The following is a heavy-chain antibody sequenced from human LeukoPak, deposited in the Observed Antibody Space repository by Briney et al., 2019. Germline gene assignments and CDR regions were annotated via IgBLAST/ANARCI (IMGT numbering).Heavy chain of an antibody. Sequence: SSETLSLTCAVSGGSISSGGYSWSWIRQPPGKGLEWIGHIYHSGSTYYNPSLKSRVTISVDRSKNQFSLKLSSVTAADTAVYYCARGYYGSGAYNWFDPWGQGTLVTVSS. CDR1: GGSISSGGYS. V-gene: IGHV4-30-2*01. D-gene: IGHD3-10*01. CDR2: IYHSGST. J-gene: IGHJ5*02. CDR3: ARGYYGSGAYNWFDP.